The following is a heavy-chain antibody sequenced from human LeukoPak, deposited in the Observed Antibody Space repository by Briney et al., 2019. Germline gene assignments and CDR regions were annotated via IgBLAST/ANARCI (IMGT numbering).Heavy chain of an antibody. J-gene: IGHJ4*02. CDR2: IGNSGST. CDR1: GFTFSSYG. D-gene: IGHD6-6*01. V-gene: IGHV3-23*01. CDR3: AKISDSRSSSDY. Sequence: GGSLRLSCAASGFTFSSYGMNWVRQAPGKGLEWVSGIGNSGSTYYADSVKGRFAISRDNSKNTLYLQMNSLRAEDTAVYYCAKISDSRSSSDYWGQGILVTVSS.